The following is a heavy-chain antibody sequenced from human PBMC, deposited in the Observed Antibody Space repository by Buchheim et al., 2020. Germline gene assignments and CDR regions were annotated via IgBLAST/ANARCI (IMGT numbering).Heavy chain of an antibody. V-gene: IGHV3-30*04. J-gene: IGHJ4*02. CDR3: ASGGGYCSSTSCYDY. Sequence: QVQLVESGGGVVQPGRSLRLSCAASGFTFSSYAMHWVRQAPGKGLEWVAVISYDGSNKYYADSVKGRFTNSRDNSKNTLYLQMNSLRAEDTAVYYCASGGGYCSSTSCYDYWGQGTL. D-gene: IGHD2-2*03. CDR2: ISYDGSNK. CDR1: GFTFSSYA.